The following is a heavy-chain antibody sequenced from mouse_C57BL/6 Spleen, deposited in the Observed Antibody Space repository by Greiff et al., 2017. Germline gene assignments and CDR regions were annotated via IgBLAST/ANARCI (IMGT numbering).Heavy chain of an antibody. CDR2: IDPENGDT. J-gene: IGHJ4*01. V-gene: IGHV14-4*01. CDR1: GFNFKDDY. Sequence: VQLQQSGAELVRPGASVKLSCTASGFNFKDDYMHWVKQRPEQGLEWIGWIDPENGDTEYASKFQGKATITADTSSNTAYLQLSSLTSEDTAVYYCTTYVNLYAMDYWGQGTSVTVSS. CDR3: TTYVNLYAMDY.